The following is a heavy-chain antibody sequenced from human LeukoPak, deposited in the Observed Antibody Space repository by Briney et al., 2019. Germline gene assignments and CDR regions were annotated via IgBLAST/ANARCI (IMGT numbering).Heavy chain of an antibody. V-gene: IGHV3-23*01. CDR1: GFTFGDYA. J-gene: IGHJ4*02. CDR2: ISGSGGST. D-gene: IGHD5-18*01. CDR3: AKAMAFDY. Sequence: GRSLRLSCTASGFTFGDYAMSWVRQAPGKGLEWVSAISGSGGSTYYADSVKGRFTISRDNSKNTLYLQMNSLRAEDTAVYYCAKAMAFDYWGQGTLVTVSS.